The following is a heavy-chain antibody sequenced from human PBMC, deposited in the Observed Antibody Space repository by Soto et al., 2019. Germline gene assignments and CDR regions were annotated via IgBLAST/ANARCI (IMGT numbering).Heavy chain of an antibody. CDR3: GTDRNIFNSDGGGFDY. D-gene: IGHD3-9*01. Sequence: EAQLLESGGGLVQPGGSLRLSCAASGFTFSSHAMSWVRQAPGKGLEWVAGISGTGGSTYYSDSVKGRFTISRDNSKNTLYLQMNSLRAEDTAVYYCGTDRNIFNSDGGGFDYWGQGTLVTVSS. J-gene: IGHJ4*02. CDR1: GFTFSSHA. CDR2: ISGTGGST. V-gene: IGHV3-23*01.